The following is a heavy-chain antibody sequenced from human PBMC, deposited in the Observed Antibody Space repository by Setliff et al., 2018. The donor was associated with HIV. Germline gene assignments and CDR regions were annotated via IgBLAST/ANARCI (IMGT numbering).Heavy chain of an antibody. Sequence: SETLSLTCAVSGYSISSGFYWGWIRQPPGKGLEWIGSIYHSGSTYYNPSLRSRVTISVDTSKNQFSLTLSSVTAADTAVYYCARDAPTVYANGWFDPWGQGTLVTVSS. D-gene: IGHD2-8*01. V-gene: IGHV4-38-2*02. CDR3: ARDAPTVYANGWFDP. CDR1: GYSISSGFY. CDR2: IYHSGST. J-gene: IGHJ5*02.